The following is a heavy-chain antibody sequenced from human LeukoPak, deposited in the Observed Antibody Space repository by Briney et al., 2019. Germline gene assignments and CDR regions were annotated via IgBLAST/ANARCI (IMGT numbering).Heavy chain of an antibody. V-gene: IGHV6-1*01. CDR3: ARGTMIVVVKEDY. CDR2: TYYRSKWNN. CDR1: GDSVSSNSAA. Sequence: SQTHSLTSAISGDSVSSNSAALNWIRQSPSGGLEWLGRTYYRSKWNNDYAVSVKRRITINPHTSKNQFSLQLNSVTPEDTAVYYCARGTMIVVVKEDYWGQGTLVTVSS. J-gene: IGHJ4*02. D-gene: IGHD3-22*01.